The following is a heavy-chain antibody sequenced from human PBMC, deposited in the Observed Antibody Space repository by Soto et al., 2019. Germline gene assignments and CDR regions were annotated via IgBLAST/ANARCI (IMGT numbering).Heavy chain of an antibody. CDR1: GGTVSSYA. CDR2: IILIFGTA. Sequence: ASVKVSCKGSGGTVSSYAISWGRQAPGQGLEWMGGIILIFGTANYAQKFQDRVTINADESTSTAYMELSSLSSEDTAVYYCARDQQQLEGTFDYWGQGTQVTVSS. D-gene: IGHD6-13*01. J-gene: IGHJ4*02. V-gene: IGHV1-69*13. CDR3: ARDQQQLEGTFDY.